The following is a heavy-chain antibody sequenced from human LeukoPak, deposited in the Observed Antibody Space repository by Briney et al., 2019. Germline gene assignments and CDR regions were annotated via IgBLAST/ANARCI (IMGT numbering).Heavy chain of an antibody. D-gene: IGHD1-26*01. CDR2: IIPIFGTA. CDR3: ARVRGGSYFNGGYFDY. J-gene: IGHJ4*02. Sequence: ASVKVSCKASGGTFSSYAISWVRQAPGQGLEWMGRIIPIFGTANYAQKFQGRVTITTDESTSTACMELSSLRSEDTAVYYCARVRGGSYFNGGYFDYWGQGTLVTVSS. CDR1: GGTFSSYA. V-gene: IGHV1-69*05.